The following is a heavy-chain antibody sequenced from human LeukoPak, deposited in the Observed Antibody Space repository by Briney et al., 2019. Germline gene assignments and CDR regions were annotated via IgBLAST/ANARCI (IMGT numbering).Heavy chain of an antibody. CDR3: ARSNGDYLDY. CDR1: GGSISSGGYY. J-gene: IGHJ4*02. CDR2: IYYSGST. V-gene: IGHV4-61*08. Sequence: PSETLSLTCTVSGGSISSGGYYWSWIRQPPGKGLEWIGYIYYSGSTNYNPSLKSRVTISVDTSKNQFSLKLSSVTATDTAVYYCARSNGDYLDYWGQGTLVTVSS. D-gene: IGHD4-17*01.